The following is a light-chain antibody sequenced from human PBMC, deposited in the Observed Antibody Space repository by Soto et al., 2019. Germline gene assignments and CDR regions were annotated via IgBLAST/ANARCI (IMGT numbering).Light chain of an antibody. V-gene: IGLV2-23*01. J-gene: IGLJ3*02. CDR3: CSYAGSSPWV. CDR1: SSDVGSYNL. CDR2: EGS. Sequence: QAASVSGSPGQSITISCTGTSSDVGSYNLVSWYQQHPGKAPKLMIYEGSKRPSGVSNRFSGSKSGNTASLTISGLQAEAEADYYCCSYAGSSPWVFGGGTKLTVL.